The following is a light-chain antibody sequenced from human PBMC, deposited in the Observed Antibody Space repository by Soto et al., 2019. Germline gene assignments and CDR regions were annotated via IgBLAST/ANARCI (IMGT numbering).Light chain of an antibody. CDR2: DSS. J-gene: IGKJ4*01. CDR3: QHRYKWPLT. V-gene: IGKV3-11*01. Sequence: EIVLTQSPATLSLSPGETATLSCRASQSLYGYLAWYQQKPGQPPRLLIYDSSDRATGIPTRFSGSESGTDFTLTISSLEPEDSAVYYCQHRYKWPLTFGGGIKVEIK. CDR1: QSLYGY.